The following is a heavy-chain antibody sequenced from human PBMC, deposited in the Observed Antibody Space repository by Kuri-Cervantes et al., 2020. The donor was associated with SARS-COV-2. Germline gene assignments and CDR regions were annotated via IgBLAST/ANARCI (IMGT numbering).Heavy chain of an antibody. V-gene: IGHV5-51*01. CDR3: ARLSSVVVAATRRNYYYGMDV. D-gene: IGHD2-15*01. CDR1: GSSFTSYW. Sequence: GGSLRLSCKGSGSSFTSYWISWVRQMPGKGLEWMGIIYPGDSDTRYSPSFQGQVTISADKSISTAYLQWSSLKASDTAMYYCARLSSVVVAATRRNYYYGMDVWGQGTTVTVSS. CDR2: IYPGDSDT. J-gene: IGHJ6*02.